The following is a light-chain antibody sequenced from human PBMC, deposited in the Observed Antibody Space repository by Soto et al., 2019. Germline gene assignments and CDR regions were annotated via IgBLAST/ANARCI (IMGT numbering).Light chain of an antibody. Sequence: QSALTQPASVSGSPGQSITISCTGTGSDVGGYNYVSWYQQHPGKAPKLMIYEVSNRPSGVSNRFSGSKSGNTASLTISGLQAEDEADYYCSSYTSSSTPWVFGGRTKLTVL. J-gene: IGLJ3*02. CDR2: EVS. CDR1: GSDVGGYNY. CDR3: SSYTSSSTPWV. V-gene: IGLV2-14*01.